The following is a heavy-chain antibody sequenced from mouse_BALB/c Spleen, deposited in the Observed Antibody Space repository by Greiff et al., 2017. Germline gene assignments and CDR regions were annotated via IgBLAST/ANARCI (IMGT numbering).Heavy chain of an antibody. V-gene: IGHV5-17*02. CDR3: AREGTGTGYYFDY. CDR1: GFTFSSFG. Sequence: EVKLVESGGGLVQPGGSRKLSCAASGFTFSSFGMHWVRQAPEKGLEWVAYISSGSSTIYYADTVKGRFTISRDNPKNTLFLQMTSLRSEDTAMYYCAREGTGTGYYFDYWGQGTTLTVSS. J-gene: IGHJ2*01. D-gene: IGHD4-1*01. CDR2: ISSGSSTI.